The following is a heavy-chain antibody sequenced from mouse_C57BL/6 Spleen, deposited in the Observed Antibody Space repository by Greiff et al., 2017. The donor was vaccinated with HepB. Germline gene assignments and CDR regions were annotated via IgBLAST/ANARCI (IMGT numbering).Heavy chain of an antibody. V-gene: IGHV1-52*01. D-gene: IGHD3-1*01. J-gene: IGHJ2*01. CDR3: ARAGPTYFDY. CDR2: IDTSDSET. CDR1: GYTFTSYW. Sequence: QVQLQQPGAELVKPGSSVKLSCKASGYTFTSYWMHWVKQRPIQGLEWIGNIDTSDSETHYNQKFKDKSTITVDKSSSTAYLQLSSLTSEDSAVYYCARAGPTYFDYWGQGTTLTVSS.